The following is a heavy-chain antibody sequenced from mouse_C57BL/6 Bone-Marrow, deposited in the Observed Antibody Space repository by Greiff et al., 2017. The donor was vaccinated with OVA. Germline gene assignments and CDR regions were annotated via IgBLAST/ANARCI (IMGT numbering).Heavy chain of an antibody. Sequence: EVQRVESGGGLVKPGGSLKLSCAASGFTFSDYGMHWVRQAPEKGLEWVAYISRGSSTIYYADTVKGRFTISRDNAKNTLFLQMTSLRSEDTAMYYCARTITGTEDYWGQGTTLTVSS. CDR3: ARTITGTEDY. D-gene: IGHD4-1*01. CDR1: GFTFSDYG. J-gene: IGHJ2*01. V-gene: IGHV5-17*01. CDR2: ISRGSSTI.